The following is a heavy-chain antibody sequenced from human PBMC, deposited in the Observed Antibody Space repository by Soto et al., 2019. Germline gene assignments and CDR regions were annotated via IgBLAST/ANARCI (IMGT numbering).Heavy chain of an antibody. J-gene: IGHJ4*02. V-gene: IGHV1-18*01. D-gene: IGHD6-13*01. CDR2: VNTYNGNT. CDR3: ETGAAGIAAYVI. CDR1: GYTFTSFG. Sequence: GASVKVSCKASGYTFTSFGVNWVRQAPGQGLEWIGWVNTYNGNTKYSQKVQGRVTMTADTSTSTAYMEVGSLRSDDTAIYYCETGAAGIAAYVIWGQGTPVTVSS.